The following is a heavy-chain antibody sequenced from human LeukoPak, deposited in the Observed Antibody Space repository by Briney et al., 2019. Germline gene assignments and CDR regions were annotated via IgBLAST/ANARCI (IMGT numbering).Heavy chain of an antibody. D-gene: IGHD2-8*01. CDR1: GFNFINYW. Sequence: GGSLRLSCAASGFNFINYWMSWVRQAPGKGLEWVSTISGSGGSTYYADSVKGRFTISRDNSKNTVYLQMNSLRAEDTAVYYCAKDRSCINDVRHGDFDYWGQGTLVTVSS. CDR2: ISGSGGST. CDR3: AKDRSCINDVRHGDFDY. J-gene: IGHJ4*02. V-gene: IGHV3-23*01.